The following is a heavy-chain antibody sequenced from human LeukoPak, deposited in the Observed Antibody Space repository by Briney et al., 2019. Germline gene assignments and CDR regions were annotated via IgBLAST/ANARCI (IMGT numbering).Heavy chain of an antibody. V-gene: IGHV1-2*02. D-gene: IGHD1-26*01. CDR1: GHTLTVHY. CDR3: AREGQVGLDN. Sequence: ASVKVSCKASGHTLTVHYIHWVRQGPGQGLEWLGWITLHSGDTHYAQKYQGRLTMTSDTSISTGYMELGRLQFDDTAVYYCAREGQVGLDNWGQGTLVTVSS. CDR2: ITLHSGDT. J-gene: IGHJ1*01.